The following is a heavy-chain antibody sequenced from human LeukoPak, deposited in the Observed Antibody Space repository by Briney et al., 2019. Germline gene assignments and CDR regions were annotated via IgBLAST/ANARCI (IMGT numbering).Heavy chain of an antibody. CDR2: INSDGSST. Sequence: GGSLRLSCAASGFTFSSYWMHWVRQAPGKGLVWVSRINSDGSSTSYADSVKGRFTISRDNAKNTLYLQMNCLRAEDTAVYYCARATDYYSNWFDPWGQGTLVTVSS. CDR1: GFTFSSYW. J-gene: IGHJ5*02. D-gene: IGHD3-22*01. CDR3: ARATDYYSNWFDP. V-gene: IGHV3-74*01.